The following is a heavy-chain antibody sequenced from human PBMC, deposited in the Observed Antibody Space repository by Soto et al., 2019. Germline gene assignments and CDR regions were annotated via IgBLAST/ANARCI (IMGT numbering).Heavy chain of an antibody. J-gene: IGHJ6*02. CDR2: IYPGDSDT. CDR3: ARKTSSSHAYYYYYGMDV. Sequence: GESLKISCKGSGYSFTSYWIGWVRQMPGKGLEWMGIIYPGDSDTRYSPSFQGQVTISADKSISTAYLQWSSLKASDTAMYYCARKTSSSHAYYYYYGMDVWGQGTTVTSP. D-gene: IGHD6-13*01. V-gene: IGHV5-51*01. CDR1: GYSFTSYW.